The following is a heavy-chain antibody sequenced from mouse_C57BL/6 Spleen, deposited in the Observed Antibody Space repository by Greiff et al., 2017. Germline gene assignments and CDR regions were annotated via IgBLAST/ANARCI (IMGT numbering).Heavy chain of an antibody. D-gene: IGHD2-4*01. CDR2: IYPGCGST. V-gene: IGHV1-55*01. CDR3: ARLGNDYDGFAY. CDR1: GYTFTSYW. Sequence: QVQLQPPWAELVKPGASVKMSCKASGYTFTSYWITWVKQRPGQGLEWIGDIYPGCGSTNYNEKFKSKATLTVDPSSSTAYMQLRSLTSEDSAVYYCARLGNDYDGFAYWGQVTLVTVSA. J-gene: IGHJ3*01.